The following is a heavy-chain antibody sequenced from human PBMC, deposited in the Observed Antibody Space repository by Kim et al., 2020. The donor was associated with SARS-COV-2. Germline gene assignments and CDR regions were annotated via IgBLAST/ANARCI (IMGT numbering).Heavy chain of an antibody. D-gene: IGHD3-22*01. V-gene: IGHV1-3*01. Sequence: ASVKVSCKASGYTFTSYAMHWVRQAPGQRLEWMGWINAGNGNTKYSQKFQGRVTITRDTSASTAYMELSSLRSEDTAVYYCAKASGWKKYYFDYWGQGTLVTVSS. J-gene: IGHJ4*02. CDR2: INAGNGNT. CDR3: AKASGWKKYYFDY. CDR1: GYTFTSYA.